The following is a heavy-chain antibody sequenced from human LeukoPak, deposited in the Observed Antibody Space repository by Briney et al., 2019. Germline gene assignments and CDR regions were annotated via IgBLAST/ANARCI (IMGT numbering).Heavy chain of an antibody. CDR3: ARDSRDYGSGSSQYYFDY. D-gene: IGHD3-10*01. V-gene: IGHV1-69*13. J-gene: IGHJ4*02. Sequence: SVKVSFKGSGGTFIIYAISWVRQAPGQGREWMGGIIPIFGTANYAQKFQGRVTITADESTSTAYMELSSLRSEDTAVYYCARDSRDYGSGSSQYYFDYWGQGTLVTVSS. CDR1: GGTFIIYA. CDR2: IIPIFGTA.